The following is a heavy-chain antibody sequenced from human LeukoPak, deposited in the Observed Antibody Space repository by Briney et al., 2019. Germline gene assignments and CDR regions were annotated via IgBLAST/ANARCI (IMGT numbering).Heavy chain of an antibody. CDR2: GSDVGGT. Sequence: SETLSLTCAVYGASLNGHYWSWIRQPPGKGLEWIGEGSDVGGTKYNPSLKSRVTISADTSKNQFSLKLSSVTAADTAVYYCARVGDPGYCSSTSCYSHAFDIWGQGTMVTVSS. V-gene: IGHV4-34*01. D-gene: IGHD2-2*01. CDR1: GASLNGHY. J-gene: IGHJ3*02. CDR3: ARVGDPGYCSSTSCYSHAFDI.